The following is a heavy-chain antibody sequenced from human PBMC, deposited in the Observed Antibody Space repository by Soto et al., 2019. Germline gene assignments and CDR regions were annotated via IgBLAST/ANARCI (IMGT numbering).Heavy chain of an antibody. D-gene: IGHD2-15*01. CDR3: AREGGRVVAATHGMDV. J-gene: IGHJ6*02. V-gene: IGHV3-30-3*01. CDR1: GFTFSSYA. Sequence: LSCAASGFTFSSYAMHWVRQAPGKGLEWVAVISYDGSNKYYADSVKGRFTISRDNSKNTLYLQMNSLRAEDTAVYYCAREGGRVVAATHGMDVWGQGTTVTVSS. CDR2: ISYDGSNK.